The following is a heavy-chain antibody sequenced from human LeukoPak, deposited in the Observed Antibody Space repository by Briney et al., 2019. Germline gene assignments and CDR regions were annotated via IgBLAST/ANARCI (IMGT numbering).Heavy chain of an antibody. V-gene: IGHV4-59*12. Sequence: SETLSLTCTVSGGSISSYYWSWIRQPPGKRLEWIGHIYYSGSTNYNPSLKSRVTISVDTSKNQFSLKLSSVTAADTAVYYCARYSGYWYFDLWGRGTLVTVSS. CDR2: IYYSGST. J-gene: IGHJ2*01. D-gene: IGHD1-26*01. CDR3: ARYSGYWYFDL. CDR1: GGSISSYY.